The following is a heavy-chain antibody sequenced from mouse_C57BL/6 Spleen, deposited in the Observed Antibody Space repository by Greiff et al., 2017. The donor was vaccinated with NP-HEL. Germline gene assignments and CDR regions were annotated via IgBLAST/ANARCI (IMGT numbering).Heavy chain of an antibody. J-gene: IGHJ1*03. D-gene: IGHD1-1*01. CDR2: ISNGGGST. CDR1: GFTFSDYY. V-gene: IGHV5-12*01. Sequence: EVQVVESGGGLVQPGGSLKLSCAASGFTFSDYYMYWVRQTPEKRLEWVAYISNGGGSTYYPAPLKGRFTIARDNAKNTLYLEMSRLKSEDTAMYYCARRTTVVGYFDVWGTGTTVTVSS. CDR3: ARRTTVVGYFDV.